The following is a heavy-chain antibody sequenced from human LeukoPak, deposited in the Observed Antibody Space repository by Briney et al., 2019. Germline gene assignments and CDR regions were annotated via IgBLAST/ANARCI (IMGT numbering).Heavy chain of an antibody. CDR3: ARDPDSYYYYMDV. J-gene: IGHJ6*03. V-gene: IGHV3-33*01. Sequence: PGGSLRLSCAASGFTFSSYGMHWVRQAPGKGLEWVAVIWYDGSNKYYADSVKDRFTISRDNSKNTLYLQMNSLRAEDTAVYYCARDPDSYYYYMDVWGKGTTVTVSS. CDR1: GFTFSSYG. CDR2: IWYDGSNK.